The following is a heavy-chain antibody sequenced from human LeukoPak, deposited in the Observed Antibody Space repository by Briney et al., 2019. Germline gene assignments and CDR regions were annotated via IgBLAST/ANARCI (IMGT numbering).Heavy chain of an antibody. V-gene: IGHV3-72*01. CDR3: IRVNNGYAKDFDY. D-gene: IGHD2-8*01. J-gene: IGHJ4*02. CDR1: GFTFSAHY. CDR2: SRNKANSYTT. Sequence: GGSLRLSCAASGFTFSAHYLDWVRQAPGKGLERVGRSRNKANSYTTEYAASVRGRFTISRDDSKNSLYLQMNSLKIEDTAVYYCIRVNNGYAKDFDYWGQGTLVTVSS.